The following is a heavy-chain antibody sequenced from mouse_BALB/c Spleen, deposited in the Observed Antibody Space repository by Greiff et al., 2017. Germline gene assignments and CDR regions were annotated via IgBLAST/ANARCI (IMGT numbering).Heavy chain of an antibody. Sequence: EVQLQQSGPGLVKPSQSLSLTCTVTGYSITSDYAWTWIRQFPGNKLEWMGYISYSGSTSYNPSLKSRISITRDTSKNQFFLQLNSVTTEDTATYYCARSGGGAMDYWGQGTSVTVSS. J-gene: IGHJ4*01. CDR1: GYSITSDYA. V-gene: IGHV3-2*02. CDR3: ARSGGGAMDY. D-gene: IGHD3-1*01. CDR2: ISYSGST.